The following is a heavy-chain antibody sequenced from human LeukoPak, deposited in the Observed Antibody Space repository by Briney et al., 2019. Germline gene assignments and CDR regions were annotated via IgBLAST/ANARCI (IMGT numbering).Heavy chain of an antibody. D-gene: IGHD6-6*01. CDR2: IYYSGST. CDR1: GGSISSGGYY. CDR3: ASKTPSSIIPLNAFDI. J-gene: IGHJ3*02. Sequence: PSGTLSLTCTVSGGSISSGGYYWSWIRQHPGKGLEWIGYIYYSGSTYYNPSLKSRVTISVDTSKNQFSLKLSSVTAADTAVYYCASKTPSSIIPLNAFDIWGQGTMVTVSS. V-gene: IGHV4-31*03.